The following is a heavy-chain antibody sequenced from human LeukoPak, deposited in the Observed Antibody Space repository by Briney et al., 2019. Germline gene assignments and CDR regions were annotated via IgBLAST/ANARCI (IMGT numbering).Heavy chain of an antibody. V-gene: IGHV4-61*05. CDR3: AREWQQLDNYYYYMDV. CDR1: GGSISSSSYY. D-gene: IGHD6-13*01. CDR2: IYYSGST. Sequence: SETLSLTCTVSGGSISSSSYYWGWIRQPPGKGLEWIGYIYYSGSTNYNPSLKSRVTISVDTSKNQFSLKLSSVTAADTAVYYCAREWQQLDNYYYYMDVWGKGTTVTISS. J-gene: IGHJ6*03.